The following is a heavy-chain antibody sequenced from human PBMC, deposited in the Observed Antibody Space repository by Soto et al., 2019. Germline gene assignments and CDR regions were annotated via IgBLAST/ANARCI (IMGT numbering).Heavy chain of an antibody. Sequence: QVQLVQSGAEVKKPGSSVKVSCKASGGTFSSYAISWVRQAPGQGLEWMGGIIPIFGTANYAQKFKGRVTITEYESTSTAQMELSSLISEETAVYYGARESRYCSGGSCYFLPGMDYWGQGTLVTVSS. CDR3: ARESRYCSGGSCYFLPGMDY. CDR2: IIPIFGTA. J-gene: IGHJ4*02. V-gene: IGHV1-69*12. D-gene: IGHD2-15*01. CDR1: GGTFSSYA.